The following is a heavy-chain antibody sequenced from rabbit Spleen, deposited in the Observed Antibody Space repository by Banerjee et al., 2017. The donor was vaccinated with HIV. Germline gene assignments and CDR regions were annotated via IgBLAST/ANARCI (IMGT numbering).Heavy chain of an antibody. V-gene: IGHV1S40*01. Sequence: QSLEESGGDLVKPGASLTLTCTASGLDFSRFYYMCWVRQAPGKGLEWIACIGTTSGNIWYASWAKGRFTISKASSTTVTLQMTSLTAADTATYFCARDTSSSFSSYGMDLWGPGTLVTVS. D-gene: IGHD1-1*01. CDR2: IGTTSGNI. CDR3: ARDTSSSFSSYGMDL. CDR1: GLDFSRFYY. J-gene: IGHJ6*01.